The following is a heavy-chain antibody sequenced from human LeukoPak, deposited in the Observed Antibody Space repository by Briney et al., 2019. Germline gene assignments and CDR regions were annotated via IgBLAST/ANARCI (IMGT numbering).Heavy chain of an antibody. CDR3: ARGGYGDYNNWFNP. D-gene: IGHD4-17*01. CDR1: GFTFSSFA. Sequence: GGSLRLSCATSGFTFSSFAMHWVRQAPGKGLEWVAVIWYDGTNKFYANSVKGRSAISRDNSKNMLYLQMNSLSAEDTAVYYCARGGYGDYNNWFNPWGQGTLVTVSS. J-gene: IGHJ5*02. CDR2: IWYDGTNK. V-gene: IGHV3-33*01.